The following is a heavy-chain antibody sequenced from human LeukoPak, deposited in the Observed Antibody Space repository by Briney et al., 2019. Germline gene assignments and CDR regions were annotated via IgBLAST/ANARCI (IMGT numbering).Heavy chain of an antibody. CDR1: GFTFTNAW. J-gene: IGHJ4*02. CDR2: IKSKGDGETT. Sequence: GGSLRLSCAASGFTFTNAWMNWVRQAPGKGLEWVGRIKSKGDGETTDYAAPVKGRFSMSRDDSKATMYLQMYSLEAEDTAVYYCTTDLGLTMIRGVIVYWGQGALVTVSS. D-gene: IGHD3-10*01. CDR3: TTDLGLTMIRGVIVY. V-gene: IGHV3-15*01.